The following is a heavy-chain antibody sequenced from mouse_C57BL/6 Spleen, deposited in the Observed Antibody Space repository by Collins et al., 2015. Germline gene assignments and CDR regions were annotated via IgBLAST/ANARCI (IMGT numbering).Heavy chain of an antibody. D-gene: IGHD3-3*01. CDR2: IYWDDDK. V-gene: IGHV8-12*01. CDR3: ARRGGRYYAMDY. CDR1: GFSLSTSGMG. Sequence: QVTLKESGPGILQPSQTLSLTCSFSGFSLSTSGMGVSWIRQPSGKGLEWLAHIYWDDDKRYNPSLKSRLTISKDTSRNRVFLKITSVDTADTATYYCARRGGRYYAMDYWGQGTSVTVSS. J-gene: IGHJ4*01.